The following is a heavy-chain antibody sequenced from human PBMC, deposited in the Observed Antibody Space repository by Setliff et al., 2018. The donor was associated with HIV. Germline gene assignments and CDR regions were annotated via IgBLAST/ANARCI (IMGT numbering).Heavy chain of an antibody. Sequence: SETLSLTCAVYGGSLNDYYWSWIRLPPGKGLEWIGSIFYSGITYYNPSLKSRVTISVDTSKNQFSLKLSSVTAADTAVYYCARLPLRSGSPIDYWGQGTLVTVSS. CDR3: ARLPLRSGSPIDY. CDR1: GGSLNDYY. V-gene: IGHV4-34*12. J-gene: IGHJ4*02. CDR2: IFYSGIT. D-gene: IGHD1-26*01.